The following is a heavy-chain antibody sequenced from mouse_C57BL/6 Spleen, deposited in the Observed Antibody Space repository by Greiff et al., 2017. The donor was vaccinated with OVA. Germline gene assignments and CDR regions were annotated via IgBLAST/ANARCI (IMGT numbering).Heavy chain of an antibody. J-gene: IGHJ4*01. CDR1: GYTFTDYY. V-gene: IGHV1-77*01. CDR3: ARKLWLRHGDYYAMDY. Sequence: QVQLQQSGAELVKPGASVKISCKASGYTFTDYYINWVKQRPGQGLEWIGKIGPGSGSTYYNEKFKGKATLTADKSSSTAYMQLSSLISEDSAVYFCARKLWLRHGDYYAMDYWGQGTSVTVSS. CDR2: IGPGSGST. D-gene: IGHD2-2*01.